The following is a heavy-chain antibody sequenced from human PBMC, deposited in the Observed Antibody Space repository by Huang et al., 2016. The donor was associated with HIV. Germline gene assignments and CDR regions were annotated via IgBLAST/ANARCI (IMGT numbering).Heavy chain of an antibody. CDR3: Y. V-gene: IGHV4-39*02. D-gene: IGHD3-10*01. CDR2: IYYSGST. CDR1: GGSIRSDNYY. J-gene: IGHJ4*02. Sequence: QLQLQESGPGLVKPSETLSLTCTVSGGSIRSDNYYWGWIRQPPGKGLEWSGSIYYSGSTYYNPSLKSRVTITVDTAVYYCARLPGSITMIRGVITDPYWGQGTLVTVSS.